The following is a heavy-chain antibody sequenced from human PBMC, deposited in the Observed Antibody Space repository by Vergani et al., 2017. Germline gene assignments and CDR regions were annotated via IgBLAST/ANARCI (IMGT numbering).Heavy chain of an antibody. V-gene: IGHV4-61*02. J-gene: IGHJ2*01. D-gene: IGHD1-26*01. CDR1: GGSISAGYYF. CDR2: ISASGNA. Sequence: QVQLQASGPGRVQPSQTLSLTCTMSGGSISAGYYFWSWIRQPAGKGLEWLVHISASGNASHSPSLKTRVSMSVDTSKNQFSLTVTSVTAADTAVYYCARGKDYSDSTSHFRGRYFDVWGRGTLVTVPS. CDR3: ARGKDYSDSTSHFRGRYFDV.